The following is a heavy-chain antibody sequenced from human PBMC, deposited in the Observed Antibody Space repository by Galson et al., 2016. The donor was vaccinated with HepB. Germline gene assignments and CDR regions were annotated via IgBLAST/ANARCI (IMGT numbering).Heavy chain of an antibody. Sequence: SLRLSCAASGFSVSTNYMSWVRQAPGKGLEWVSVIYSGGSAYYEDSVKGRFTISRDNSKNTLYLQMHSLRVEDPAVYYCAGAQSDAHHYDSWGGYHIWFDPWGQGTLVTVSS. V-gene: IGHV3-53*01. J-gene: IGHJ5*02. CDR3: AGAQSDAHHYDSWGGYHIWFDP. CDR2: IYSGGSA. D-gene: IGHD3-3*01. CDR1: GFSVSTNY.